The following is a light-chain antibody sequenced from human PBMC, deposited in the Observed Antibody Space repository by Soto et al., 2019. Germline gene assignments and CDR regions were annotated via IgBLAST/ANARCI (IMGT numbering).Light chain of an antibody. CDR3: QHYGDSAPFT. Sequence: EIVMTHSPATLSVSPVERCTLSFRASQSVSSNLAWYQQKPGQAPRLLMSRTSRRATGIPDRFSGSGSGTDFTLSISRLEPEDFAVYYCQHYGDSAPFTFGPGTKVDI. CDR2: RTS. V-gene: IGKV3-20*01. J-gene: IGKJ3*01. CDR1: QSVSSN.